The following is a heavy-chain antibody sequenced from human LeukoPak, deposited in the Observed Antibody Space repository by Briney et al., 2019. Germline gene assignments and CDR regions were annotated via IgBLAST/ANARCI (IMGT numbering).Heavy chain of an antibody. CDR1: GGSFSGYY. CDR3: ARDPYGGNW. Sequence: PSETLSLTCAVYGGSFSGYYWSWIRQPPGKGLEWIGEINHSGSTNYNPSLKSRVTISVDTSKNQFSLKLSSVTAADTAVYYCARDPYGGNWWGQGTLVTVSS. CDR2: INHSGST. J-gene: IGHJ4*02. V-gene: IGHV4-34*01. D-gene: IGHD4/OR15-4a*01.